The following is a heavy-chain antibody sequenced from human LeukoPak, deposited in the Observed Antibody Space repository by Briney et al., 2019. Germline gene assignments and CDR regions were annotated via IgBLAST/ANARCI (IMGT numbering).Heavy chain of an antibody. Sequence: PGGSLRLSCAASGFTFSNYAMSWVRQAPGKGLEWVSAIGSSGGTTYYADSVKGRFTISRDNSKNTLYLQLNSLRAEDTAVYYCAKILKAVGTDYWGQGTLVTVSS. V-gene: IGHV3-23*01. CDR2: IGSSGGTT. CDR1: GFTFSNYA. D-gene: IGHD6-13*01. CDR3: AKILKAVGTDY. J-gene: IGHJ4*02.